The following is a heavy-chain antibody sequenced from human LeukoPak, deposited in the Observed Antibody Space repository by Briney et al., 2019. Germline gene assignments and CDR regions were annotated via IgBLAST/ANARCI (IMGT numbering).Heavy chain of an antibody. CDR3: ASPQYYFDY. D-gene: IGHD5-24*01. Sequence: PGGSLRLSCAASGFTFSNFAVSWVRQAPGKGLEWVSTISSSGSTTYYADSVKGRFTISRDNAKNSLYLQMNSLRAEDTAVYYCASPQYYFDYWGQGTLVTVSS. CDR2: ISSSGSTT. J-gene: IGHJ4*02. V-gene: IGHV3-48*03. CDR1: GFTFSNFA.